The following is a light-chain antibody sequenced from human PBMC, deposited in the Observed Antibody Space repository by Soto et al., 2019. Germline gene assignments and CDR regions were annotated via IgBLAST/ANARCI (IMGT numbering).Light chain of an antibody. CDR3: AAWDDSLNGGL. V-gene: IGLV1-44*01. CDR1: SSNIRSNT. CDR2: NNN. J-gene: IGLJ2*01. Sequence: QSVLPQPPSASGTPGQRVTISCSGSSSNIRSNTVNWYQQLPGTAPKLLIYNNNHRPSGVPDRIAGAKSGTTASLAICGFQSEDEADYYCAAWDDSLNGGLFGGGTKLTLL.